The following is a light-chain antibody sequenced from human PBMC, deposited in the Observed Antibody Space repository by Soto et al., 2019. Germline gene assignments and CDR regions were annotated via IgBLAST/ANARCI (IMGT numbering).Light chain of an antibody. V-gene: IGKV1-5*01. J-gene: IGKJ1*01. CDR1: QTIHSF. CDR3: QQFHSFPWT. Sequence: DIQMTHSPSTLSASVGDRVTITCRASQTIHSFLAWYQQKAGKAPKLLIYDASNLESGVPSRFSGSGSGTEFALTVSSLQPDDFATFYCQQFHSFPWTFGQGTKVEI. CDR2: DAS.